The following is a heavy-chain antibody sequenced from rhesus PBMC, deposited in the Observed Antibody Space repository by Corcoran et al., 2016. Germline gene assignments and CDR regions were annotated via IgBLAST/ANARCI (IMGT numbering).Heavy chain of an antibody. CDR1: GGSIRSNY. CDR3: ARDRGYSGSYYSDY. Sequence: QLQLQESGPGLVKPSETLSLTCAVSGGSIRSNYWLWVRQPPGQALVWIGRISGSGGSTDYNPSLKSRVTISTDTSKNQFSLKLSSVTAADTAVYYCARDRGYSGSYYSDYWGQGVLVTVSS. CDR2: ISGSGGST. V-gene: IGHV4-173*01. D-gene: IGHD3-16*01. J-gene: IGHJ4*01.